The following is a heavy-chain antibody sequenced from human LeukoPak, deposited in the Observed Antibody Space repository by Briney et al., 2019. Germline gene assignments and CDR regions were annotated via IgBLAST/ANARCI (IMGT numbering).Heavy chain of an antibody. D-gene: IGHD2-15*01. V-gene: IGHV2-5*02. CDR2: IYRDDDK. J-gene: IGHJ6*03. CDR3: AHLGGCSGGSCFNYYYYYMDV. Sequence: SGPTLVNPTQTLTLTCTFSGFSLSTSGVGVGWIRQPPGKALEWLALIYRDDDKRYSPSLKSRLTITKDTSKNQVVLTMTNMDPVDTATYYCAHLGGCSGGSCFNYYYYYMDVWGKGTTVTVSS. CDR1: GFSLSTSGVG.